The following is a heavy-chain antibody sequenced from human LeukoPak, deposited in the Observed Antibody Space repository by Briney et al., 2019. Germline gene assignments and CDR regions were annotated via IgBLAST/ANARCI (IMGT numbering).Heavy chain of an antibody. V-gene: IGHV4-34*01. CDR3: ARSGMVRGIPLYYYMDV. D-gene: IGHD3-10*01. CDR2: INHSGAT. J-gene: IGHJ6*03. CDR1: GGSFSGNN. Sequence: SEILSLTCAVYGGSFSGNNWNWIRQPPGKGLEWIGEINHSGATKYNPSLKSRVTISVDTSKNQFSLKLSSVTAADTAVYYCARSGMVRGIPLYYYMDVWGKGTTVTVSS.